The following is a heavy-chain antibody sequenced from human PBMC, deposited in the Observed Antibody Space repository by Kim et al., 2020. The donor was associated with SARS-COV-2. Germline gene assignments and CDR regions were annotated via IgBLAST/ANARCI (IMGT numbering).Heavy chain of an antibody. CDR2: IWYDGSNK. Sequence: GGSLRLSCAASGFTFSSYGMHWVRQAPGKGLEWVAVIWYDGSNKYYADSVKGRFTISRDNSKNTLYLQMNSLRAEDTAVYYCAKDLGFFPTDTAHPWGQGTLVRVSS. CDR3: AKDLGFFPTDTAHP. V-gene: IGHV3-33*06. D-gene: IGHD5-18*01. CDR1: GFTFSSYG. J-gene: IGHJ5*02.